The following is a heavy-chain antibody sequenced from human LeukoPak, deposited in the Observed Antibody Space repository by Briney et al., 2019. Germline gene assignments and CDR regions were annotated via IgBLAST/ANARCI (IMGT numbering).Heavy chain of an antibody. CDR2: ISAYNGNT. V-gene: IGHV1-18*01. CDR1: GYTFTSYG. CDR3: ARDFVGATKGGFDY. J-gene: IGHJ4*02. D-gene: IGHD1-26*01. Sequence: ASVKVSCKASGYTFTSYGISWVRQAPGQGLEWMGWISAYNGNTNYAQKLQGRVTMTTDTSASTAYMELRSLRSDDTAVYYCARDFVGATKGGFDYWGQGTLVTVSS.